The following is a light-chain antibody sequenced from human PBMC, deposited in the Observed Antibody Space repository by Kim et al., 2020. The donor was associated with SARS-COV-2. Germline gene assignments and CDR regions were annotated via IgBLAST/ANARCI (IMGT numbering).Light chain of an antibody. J-gene: IGKJ1*01. CDR3: QQYNSSPWT. CDR1: QSISSW. CDR2: KAS. Sequence: DIQMTQSPSTLSASVGDRVTITCRASQSISSWLAWYQQKPGKAPKLLIYKASSLESGVPSRFSGSGSGTEFTLTISSLQPDDVATYCCQQYNSSPWTFGQGTKVDIK. V-gene: IGKV1-5*03.